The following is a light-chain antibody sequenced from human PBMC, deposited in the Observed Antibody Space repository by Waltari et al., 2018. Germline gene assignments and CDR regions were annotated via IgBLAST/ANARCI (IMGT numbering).Light chain of an antibody. CDR1: SGHSNYA. V-gene: IGLV4-69*01. J-gene: IGLJ3*02. CDR2: VNSVGSH. Sequence: QLLLTQSPSASASLGASVKLTCTVSSGHSNYAIACHQQLPHKGPRYLLIVNSVGSHIKGDGLPHRFSGSSSGAEHYLTNSSVQAEDEADYCCRTGGFGIWVFGGGTKRTVL. CDR3: RTGGFGIWV.